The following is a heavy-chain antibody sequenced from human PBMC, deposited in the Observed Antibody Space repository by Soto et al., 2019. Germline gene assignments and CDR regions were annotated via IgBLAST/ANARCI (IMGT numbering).Heavy chain of an antibody. CDR1: GFTFSSYS. V-gene: IGHV3-48*01. J-gene: IGHJ4*02. CDR3: ARDHYDSSGYYAPLDY. CDR2: ISSSSSTI. Sequence: EVQLVESGGGLVQPGGSLRLSCAASGFTFSSYSMNWVRQAPGKGLEWVSYISSSSSTIYYADSVKGRFTSSRDNAKNSLYLQMNSLRAEDTAVYYCARDHYDSSGYYAPLDYWGQGTLVTVSS. D-gene: IGHD3-22*01.